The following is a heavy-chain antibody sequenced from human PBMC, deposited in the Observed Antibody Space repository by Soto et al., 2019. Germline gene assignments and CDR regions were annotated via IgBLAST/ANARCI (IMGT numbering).Heavy chain of an antibody. J-gene: IGHJ3*01. CDR3: ARCTYDVLTGYNSRAFDV. D-gene: IGHD3-9*01. CDR1: GYRFNNYW. V-gene: IGHV5-51*01. CDR2: IYPDDSDT. Sequence: GESLKISCKGSGYRFNNYWIVWVRQMPGKGLEWMGIIYPDDSDTRYSPPFQGQVTISADKSINTAYLQWTSLTASDTAMYYCARCTYDVLTGYNSRAFDVWGQGTMVPVSS.